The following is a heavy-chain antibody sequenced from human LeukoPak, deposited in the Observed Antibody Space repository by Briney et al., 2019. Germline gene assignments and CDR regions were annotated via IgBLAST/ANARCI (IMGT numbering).Heavy chain of an antibody. V-gene: IGHV4-59*08. D-gene: IGHD2-15*01. CDR1: GGSISSYY. J-gene: IGHJ6*02. CDR2: IYYSGST. Sequence: SETLSLTCTVSGGSISSYYWSWIRQPPGKGLEWIGYIYYSGSTNYNPSLKSRVTISVDTSKNQFSLKLSSVTAADTAVYYCARHGPHCSGGSCYYRVRLYYYGMDVWGQGTTVTVSS. CDR3: ARHGPHCSGGSCYYRVRLYYYGMDV.